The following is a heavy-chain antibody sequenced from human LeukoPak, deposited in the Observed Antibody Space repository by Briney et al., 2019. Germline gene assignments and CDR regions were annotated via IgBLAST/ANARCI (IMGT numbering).Heavy chain of an antibody. CDR3: ARELSPGPSDY. D-gene: IGHD4/OR15-4a*01. CDR2: IYYSGST. Sequence: SGTLSLTCTVSGGSISSSSYYWGWIRQPPGKGLEWIGNIYYSGSTYYNPSLQSRVTISVDTSKNQFSLKLSSVTAADTAVYYCARELSPGPSDYWGQGTLVTVSS. V-gene: IGHV4-39*07. J-gene: IGHJ4*02. CDR1: GGSISSSSYY.